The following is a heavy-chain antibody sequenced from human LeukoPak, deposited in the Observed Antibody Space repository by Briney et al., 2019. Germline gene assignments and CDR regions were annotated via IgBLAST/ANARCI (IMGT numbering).Heavy chain of an antibody. CDR2: IHSDGSGT. Sequence: PGRALRLSCAASGFTFSSYWMHWVRQAPGRGLVWVSRIHSDGSGTTYADSVKGRLTISRDNAENTLYLQMNSLRAEDTAVYYCARDFCYSPDYWRQGTLVTVSS. D-gene: IGHD2-21*01. CDR1: GFTFSSYW. CDR3: ARDFCYSPDY. J-gene: IGHJ4*02. V-gene: IGHV3-74*01.